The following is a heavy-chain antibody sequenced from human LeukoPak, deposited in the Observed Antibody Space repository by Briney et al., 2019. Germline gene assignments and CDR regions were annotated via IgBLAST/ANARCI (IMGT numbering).Heavy chain of an antibody. CDR1: GFTFSDYG. Sequence: PGGSLRLSCVASGFTFSDYGMLWVRQSPGRGLEWVSFIRNDETEIHYADFAKGRFTISRDRSKNSVYLQMNSLRPDDTALYYCAKDGGRYRFDFWGQGTMVTVSS. V-gene: IGHV3-30*02. J-gene: IGHJ4*02. D-gene: IGHD3-16*02. CDR3: AKDGGRYRFDF. CDR2: IRNDETEI.